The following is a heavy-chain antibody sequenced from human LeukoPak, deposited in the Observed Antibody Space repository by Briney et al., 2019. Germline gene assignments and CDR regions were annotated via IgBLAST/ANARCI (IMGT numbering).Heavy chain of an antibody. CDR1: GFTFSSSA. J-gene: IGHJ4*02. CDR2: IGGSGAGT. Sequence: GGSLRLSCAASGFTFSSSAMSWVRQAPGKGLEWVSGIGGSGAGTYYAVSVKGRFTISRDNSKNTLYLQMNSLRAEDTAVYYCATTLHSGYYDLYWGQRTLVTVSS. CDR3: ATTLHSGYYDLY. V-gene: IGHV3-23*01. D-gene: IGHD3-22*01.